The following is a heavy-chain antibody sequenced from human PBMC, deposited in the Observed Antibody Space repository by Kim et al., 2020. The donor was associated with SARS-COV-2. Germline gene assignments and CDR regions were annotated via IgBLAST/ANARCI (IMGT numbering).Heavy chain of an antibody. D-gene: IGHD3-3*01. V-gene: IGHV3-48*02. J-gene: IGHJ6*02. CDR3: ARGTQYYDFWSGDSSFCMDV. Sequence: GGSLRLSCAASGFTFSSYSMNWVRQAPGKGLEWVSYISSSSSTIYYADSVKGRFTISRDNAKNSLYLQMNSLRDEDTAVYYCARGTQYYDFWSGDSSFCMDVWGQGTTVTVSS. CDR2: ISSSSSTI. CDR1: GFTFSSYS.